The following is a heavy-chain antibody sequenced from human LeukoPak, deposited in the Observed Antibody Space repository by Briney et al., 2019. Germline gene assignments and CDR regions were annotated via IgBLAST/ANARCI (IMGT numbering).Heavy chain of an antibody. CDR1: GYTFTTYA. V-gene: IGHV1-2*02. D-gene: IGHD3-10*01. Sequence: ASVKVSCKASGYTFTTYAMNWVRQAPGQGLEWMGWINPNSGDTKDALKFQGRVTMTRDMSINTAYMELSRLTSDDTAVYYCARGTTHLWFGEGGNALDIWGQGTMVTVSS. CDR3: ARGTTHLWFGEGGNALDI. J-gene: IGHJ3*02. CDR2: INPNSGDT.